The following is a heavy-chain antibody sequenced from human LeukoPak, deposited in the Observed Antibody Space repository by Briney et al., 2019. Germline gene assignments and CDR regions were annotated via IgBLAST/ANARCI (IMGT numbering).Heavy chain of an antibody. V-gene: IGHV4-38-2*01. Sequence: PSETLSLTXAVSDYSISSGYYWGWIRQPPGKGLEWIGSIYHSGSTYYNPSLKSRVTISVDTSKNQFSLKLSSVTAADTAVYYCARTYGDFDFWYFAVWGRGTLVTVSS. CDR2: IYHSGST. CDR1: DYSISSGYY. CDR3: ARTYGDFDFWYFAV. J-gene: IGHJ2*01. D-gene: IGHD4-17*01.